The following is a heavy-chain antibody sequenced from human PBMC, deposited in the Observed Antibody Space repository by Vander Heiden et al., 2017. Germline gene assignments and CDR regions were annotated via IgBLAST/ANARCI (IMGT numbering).Heavy chain of an antibody. J-gene: IGHJ6*02. D-gene: IGHD2-2*01. CDR3: ARDGGSADLVVVPAAIVTYYGMDV. CDR2: ISSSSSTI. CDR1: GFTFSSYS. Sequence: EVQLVESEGGLVQPGGSLRLSCAASGFTFSSYSMNWVRQAPGKGLVWVSYISSSSSTIYYADPWKGRFTISRDNAKNSLYLKMNSLRDEDTAVYYCARDGGSADLVVVPAAIVTYYGMDVWGQGTTVTVSS. V-gene: IGHV3-48*02.